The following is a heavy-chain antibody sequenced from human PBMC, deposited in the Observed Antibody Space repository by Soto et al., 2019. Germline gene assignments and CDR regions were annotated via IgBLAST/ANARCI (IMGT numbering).Heavy chain of an antibody. D-gene: IGHD2-21*01. CDR1: GYSISSGYY. Sequence: SETLSLTCAVSGYSISSGYYWGWIRQPPGKGLEWIGSIYHSGSTYYNPSLKSRVTISVDTSKNQFSLKLSSVTAADTAVYYCARGRLPFDYWGQGTLVTVS. J-gene: IGHJ4*02. CDR2: IYHSGST. V-gene: IGHV4-38-2*01. CDR3: ARGRLPFDY.